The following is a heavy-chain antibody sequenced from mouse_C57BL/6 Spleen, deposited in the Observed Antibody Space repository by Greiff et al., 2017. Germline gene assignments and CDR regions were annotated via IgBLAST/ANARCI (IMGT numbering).Heavy chain of an antibody. V-gene: IGHV1-64*01. Sequence: QVQLQQPGAELVKPGASVKLSCKASGYTFTSYWMHWVKQRPGQGLEWIGMIHPNSGSTNYNEKFKSKATLNVDKSSITAYMQLRSLTSEDSAAYYCARSITTVVDFDYWGQGTTLTVSS. CDR2: IHPNSGST. CDR3: ARSITTVVDFDY. CDR1: GYTFTSYW. D-gene: IGHD1-1*01. J-gene: IGHJ2*01.